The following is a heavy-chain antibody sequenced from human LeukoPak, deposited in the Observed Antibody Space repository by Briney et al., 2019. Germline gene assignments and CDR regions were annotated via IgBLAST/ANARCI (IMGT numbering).Heavy chain of an antibody. V-gene: IGHV3-21*01. CDR1: GFTFSSYS. D-gene: IGHD5-18*01. J-gene: IGHJ4*02. CDR2: ISGSGTYI. CDR3: ATSGGYSYGYEAYFDY. Sequence: GGSLRLSCAASGFTFSSYSMNWVRQAPGKGLEWVSSISGSGTYIYYADSVKGRFTISRDNAKNSLYLQMNSLRAEDTAVYYCATSGGYSYGYEAYFDYWGQGTLVTVSS.